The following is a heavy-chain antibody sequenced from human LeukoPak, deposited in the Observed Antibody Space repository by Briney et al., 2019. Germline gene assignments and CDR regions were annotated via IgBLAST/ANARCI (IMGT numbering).Heavy chain of an antibody. CDR3: GKDMNLYCSGSSYNPWGPFDS. V-gene: IGHV3-9*01. J-gene: IGHJ4*02. CDR1: GYTFNNYA. Sequence: PGGSLKLSCKASGYTFNNYAMHWVRQAPGQGLQWVSGIDWNSGNTSFADTVKGRFTITRDTADNSAYLQLSSLRPEDTAFYFCGKDMNLYCSGSSYNPWGPFDSWGQGTLVSVSS. CDR2: IDWNSGNT. D-gene: IGHD3-10*02.